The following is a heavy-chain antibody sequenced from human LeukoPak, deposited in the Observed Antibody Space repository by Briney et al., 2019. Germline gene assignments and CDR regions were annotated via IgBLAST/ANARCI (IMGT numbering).Heavy chain of an antibody. V-gene: IGHV3-66*01. D-gene: IGHD1-7*01. CDR2: IYSGGST. CDR1: GFTVSNNY. Sequence: GGSLRLSCAASGFTVSNNYMSWVRQAPGKGLEWVSVIYSGGSTYYADSVKGRFIISRDISKNTLSLQMNSLRAEDTALYYCARAEDWNYRYWGQGTRVTVPS. J-gene: IGHJ4*02. CDR3: ARAEDWNYRY.